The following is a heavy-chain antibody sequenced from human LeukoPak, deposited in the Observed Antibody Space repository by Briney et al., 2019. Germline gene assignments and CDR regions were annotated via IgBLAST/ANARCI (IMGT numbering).Heavy chain of an antibody. V-gene: IGHV4-39*01. J-gene: IGHJ4*02. CDR3: ARSPIVVVMPFDY. D-gene: IGHD3-22*01. Sequence: PSETLSLTCNVSGGSISSSSYYWGWIRQPPGKGLEWIGSIYYSGSTYYNPSLKSRVTISVDTSKNQFSLKLSSVTAADTAVYYCARSPIVVVMPFDYWGQGTLVTVSS. CDR2: IYYSGST. CDR1: GGSISSSSYY.